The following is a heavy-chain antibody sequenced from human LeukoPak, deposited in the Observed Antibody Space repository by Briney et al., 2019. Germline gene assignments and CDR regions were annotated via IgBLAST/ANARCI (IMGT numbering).Heavy chain of an antibody. Sequence: PSETLSLTCTVSGYSISSGYYWGWIRQPPGRGLEWIGSIYHSGSTYYNPSLKSRVTISVDTSKNQFSLKLSSVTAADTAVYYCARDSGYESFDYWGQGTLVTVSS. CDR2: IYHSGST. D-gene: IGHD5-12*01. J-gene: IGHJ4*02. CDR3: ARDSGYESFDY. V-gene: IGHV4-38-2*02. CDR1: GYSISSGYY.